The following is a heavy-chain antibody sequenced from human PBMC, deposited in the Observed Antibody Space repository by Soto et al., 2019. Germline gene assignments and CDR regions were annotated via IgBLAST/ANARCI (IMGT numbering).Heavy chain of an antibody. D-gene: IGHD1-26*01. CDR3: AKDIAGGFDH. V-gene: IGHV3-23*01. Sequence: EVQLLESGGGVVQPGGSLRLSCAASGFSVSTNAMSWVRQAPGKGLEWVSGISGSGRYTYYADSVKGRFTISRDNSKNTLSLRMNNLRGEDTARYYCAKDIAGGFDHWGQGALVTVSS. CDR2: ISGSGRYT. J-gene: IGHJ4*02. CDR1: GFSVSTNA.